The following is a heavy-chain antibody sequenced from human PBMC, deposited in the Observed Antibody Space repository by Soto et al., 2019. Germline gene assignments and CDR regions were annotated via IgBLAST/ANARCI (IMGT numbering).Heavy chain of an antibody. J-gene: IGHJ4*02. CDR1: GYSFTSYW. CDR3: ARQGYCSTTACYTVDY. D-gene: IGHD2-2*02. V-gene: IGHV5-51*01. CDR2: IYPGDSHT. Sequence: GESLKISCKGSGYSFTSYWIGWVRQMPGKGLEWMGIIYPGDSHTKYSPSFQGQVTISADKSISTAYLQWSGLKASDTAIYYCARQGYCSTTACYTVDYWGQGTLVTVSS.